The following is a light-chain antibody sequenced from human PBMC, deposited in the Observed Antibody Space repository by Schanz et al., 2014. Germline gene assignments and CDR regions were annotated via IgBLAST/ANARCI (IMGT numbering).Light chain of an antibody. CDR3: QQYYRYPYT. CDR1: QSVNSY. V-gene: IGKV3D-15*01. Sequence: EIVMTQSPVTLSLYPGERATLSCRASQSVNSYLAWYQQKPGLAPRLLIYDASNRATGIPARFSGSGSGTEFTLTINSLQPDDFATYYCQQYYRYPYTFGRGSRLDIK. CDR2: DAS. J-gene: IGKJ2*01.